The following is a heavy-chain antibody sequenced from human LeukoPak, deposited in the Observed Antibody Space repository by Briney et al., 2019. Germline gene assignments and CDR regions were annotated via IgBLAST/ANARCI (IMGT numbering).Heavy chain of an antibody. CDR1: GFTFSSYA. CDR3: AKDRSITMIVVVLEPFDY. Sequence: PGGSLRLSCAASGFTFSSYAMSWVRQAPGKGLEWVSAISGSGGSTYYADSVKGRFTIPRDNSKNTLYLQMNSLRAEDTAVYYCAKDRSITMIVVVLEPFDYWGQGTLVTVSS. J-gene: IGHJ4*02. V-gene: IGHV3-23*01. CDR2: ISGSGGST. D-gene: IGHD3-22*01.